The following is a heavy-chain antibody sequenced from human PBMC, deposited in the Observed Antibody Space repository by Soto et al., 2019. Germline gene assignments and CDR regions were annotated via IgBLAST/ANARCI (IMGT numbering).Heavy chain of an antibody. Sequence: QVQLVESGGGVVQPGRSLRLSCAVSGFTFSSYAMHWVRQAPGRGLEWVAIMSSDGSNEYYADSVKGRFTIFRDNSKKTLYLQINSLRTEDTAVYYCAKNHHASGDYYGLDFWGHGTTVTVSS. CDR1: GFTFSSYA. V-gene: IGHV3-30*18. J-gene: IGHJ6*02. D-gene: IGHD1-26*01. CDR2: MSSDGSNE. CDR3: AKNHHASGDYYGLDF.